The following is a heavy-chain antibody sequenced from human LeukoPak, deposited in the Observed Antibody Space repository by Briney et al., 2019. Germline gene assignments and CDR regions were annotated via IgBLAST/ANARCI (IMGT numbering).Heavy chain of an antibody. CDR1: GDSMSGYY. D-gene: IGHD3-10*01. CDR3: AREALHSGRFDS. Sequence: SETLSLTCTVSGDSMSGYYWSWIRQSPGRGLEWIGFISYSGETNYNPSFWSRLTISIDMSINRLSLKLTSMASADTAVYYCAREALHSGRFDSWGQGTLVTVSS. J-gene: IGHJ4*02. CDR2: ISYSGET. V-gene: IGHV4-59*01.